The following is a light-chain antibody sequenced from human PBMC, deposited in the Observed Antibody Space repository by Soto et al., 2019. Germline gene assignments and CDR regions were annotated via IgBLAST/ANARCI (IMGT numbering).Light chain of an antibody. CDR3: SSYAGTHVV. Sequence: QSVLTQPPSASGSPGQSVTVSCTGTSSDVGGYNYVSWYQQHPDKAPKLMIYDVSKRPSGVPDRFPGSKSGNTASLTVTGLQAEDEADYYCSSYAGTHVVFGTGTKVTVL. V-gene: IGLV2-8*01. J-gene: IGLJ1*01. CDR2: DVS. CDR1: SSDVGGYNY.